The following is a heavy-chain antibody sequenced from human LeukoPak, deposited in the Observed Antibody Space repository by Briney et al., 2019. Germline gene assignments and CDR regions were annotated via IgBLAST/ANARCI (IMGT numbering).Heavy chain of an antibody. CDR2: ISSSSISI. CDR1: GFIFRRYD. D-gene: IGHD3-9*01. J-gene: IGHJ4*02. Sequence: GGSLRLSCAASGFIFRRYDMNWVRQAPGKGLEWVSFISSSSISIYYGDSVQGRFAVSRDNARNLLYLEMNTLRAEDTAVYYCARVYDVLTGGFDYWGQGALVTVSP. V-gene: IGHV3-21*01. CDR3: ARVYDVLTGGFDY.